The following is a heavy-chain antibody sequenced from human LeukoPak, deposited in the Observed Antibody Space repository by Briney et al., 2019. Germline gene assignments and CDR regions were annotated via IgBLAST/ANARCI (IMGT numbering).Heavy chain of an antibody. J-gene: IGHJ4*02. CDR1: GFTFSDYY. CDR2: IKQDGSEK. V-gene: IGHV3-7*01. CDR3: ARDLDSGNYFFAY. D-gene: IGHD3-22*01. Sequence: GGSLRLSCAASGFTFSDYYMSWVRQAPGKGLEWVANIKQDGSEKYYVDSVKGRFTISRDNAKNSVYLQMNSLRAEDTAVYYCARDLDSGNYFFAYWGQGTPVTVSS.